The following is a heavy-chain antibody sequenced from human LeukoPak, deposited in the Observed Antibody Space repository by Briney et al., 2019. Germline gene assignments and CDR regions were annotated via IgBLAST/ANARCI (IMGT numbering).Heavy chain of an antibody. V-gene: IGHV4-59*01. CDR1: GGSISSYY. D-gene: IGHD6-19*01. Sequence: SETLSLTCTVSGGSISSYYWSWIRQPPGKGLEWIGYIYYSGSANYNPSLKSRVTISVDTSKNQFSLKLSSVTAADTAVYYCARSSGWHRPGYFDYWGQGTLVTVSS. J-gene: IGHJ4*02. CDR2: IYYSGSA. CDR3: ARSSGWHRPGYFDY.